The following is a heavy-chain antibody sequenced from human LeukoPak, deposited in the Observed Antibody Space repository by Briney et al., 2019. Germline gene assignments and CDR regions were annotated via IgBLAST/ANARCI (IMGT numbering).Heavy chain of an antibody. J-gene: IGHJ6*02. D-gene: IGHD2-2*01. Sequence: SVKVSCKASGGTFSSYAISWVRQAPGQGLEWMGGIIPIFGTANYAQKFQGRVTITADESTSTAYMELRSLRSDDTAVYYCARDXVVPAAMLSPYYYYGMDVWGQGTTVTVSS. V-gene: IGHV1-69*13. CDR1: GGTFSSYA. CDR3: ARDXVVPAAMLSPYYYYGMDV. CDR2: IIPIFGTA.